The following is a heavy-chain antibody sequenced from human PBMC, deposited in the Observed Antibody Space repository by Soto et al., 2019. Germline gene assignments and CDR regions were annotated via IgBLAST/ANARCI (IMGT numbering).Heavy chain of an antibody. Sequence: QLQLQVSGPGLVKPSETLSLTCSVSGASISSSSSHYWGWVRQPPGKGLEWIGNFYYSGSTYYNPSLQSRITISVDMSRNQFSLKLTSVTAADTAVYYCARRRIEGSTPYYFDFWDQGILVTVSS. J-gene: IGHJ4*02. CDR3: ARRRIEGSTPYYFDF. D-gene: IGHD2-15*01. V-gene: IGHV4-39*01. CDR2: FYYSGST. CDR1: GASISSSSSHY.